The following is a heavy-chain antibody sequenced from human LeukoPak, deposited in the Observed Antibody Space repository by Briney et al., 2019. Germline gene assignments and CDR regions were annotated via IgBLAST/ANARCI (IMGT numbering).Heavy chain of an antibody. CDR2: IYSSGST. D-gene: IGHD3-10*01. CDR1: GFTVSSNY. V-gene: IGHV3-66*01. J-gene: IGHJ4*02. CDR3: AREALGGGGC. Sequence: GGSLRLSCAASGFTVSSNYMSWVRQAPGKGLEWVSIIYSSGSTSYAASVKGRFTISRDNAKNTLYLKMNSLSAEDTAVYYCAREALGGGGCWGQGTLVSVSS.